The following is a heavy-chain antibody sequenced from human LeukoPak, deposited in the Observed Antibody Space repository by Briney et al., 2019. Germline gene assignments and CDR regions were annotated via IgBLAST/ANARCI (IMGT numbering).Heavy chain of an antibody. Sequence: ASVKVSCKASGYTFASYGISWVRQAPGQGLEWMGWISAYNGNTNYAQKLLGRVTMTTDTSTSTAYMELRSLRSDDTAVYYCARDRGSGGGYYMDVWGKGTTVTVSS. J-gene: IGHJ6*03. CDR1: GYTFASYG. D-gene: IGHD6-19*01. CDR2: ISAYNGNT. V-gene: IGHV1-18*01. CDR3: ARDRGSGGGYYMDV.